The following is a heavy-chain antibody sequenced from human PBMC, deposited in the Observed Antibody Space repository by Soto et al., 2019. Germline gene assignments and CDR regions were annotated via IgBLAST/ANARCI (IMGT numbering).Heavy chain of an antibody. V-gene: IGHV4-34*01. CDR3: ARVRIQEYMVRGVTPWYCP. Sequence: SETLSLTCAVYGGSFSGYYWSWIRQPPGKGLEWIGEINHSGSTNYNPSLKSRVTISVDTSKNQFSLKLSSVTAADTAVYYCARVRIQEYMVRGVTPWYCPWGQGTLVTVSS. J-gene: IGHJ5*02. CDR1: GGSFSGYY. CDR2: INHSGST. D-gene: IGHD3-10*01.